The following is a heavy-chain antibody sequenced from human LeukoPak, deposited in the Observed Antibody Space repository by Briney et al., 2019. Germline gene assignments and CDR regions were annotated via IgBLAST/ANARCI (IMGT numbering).Heavy chain of an antibody. D-gene: IGHD3-22*01. J-gene: IGHJ4*02. V-gene: IGHV3-15*01. CDR1: GFTFSNAW. CDR3: TTDSGGYYRPFDY. Sequence: TGGSLRLSCAASGFTFSNAWMSWVRQAPGKGLEWVGRIKSKTDGGTTDYAAPVKGRFTISRDDSKNTLYLQMNSLKTEDTAVYYCTTDSGGYYRPFDYWGQGTLVTVSS. CDR2: IKSKTDGGTT.